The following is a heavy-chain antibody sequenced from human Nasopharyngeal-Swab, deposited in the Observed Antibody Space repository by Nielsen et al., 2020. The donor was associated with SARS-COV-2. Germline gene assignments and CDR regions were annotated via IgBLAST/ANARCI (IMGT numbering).Heavy chain of an antibody. J-gene: IGHJ6*03. D-gene: IGHD6-19*01. Sequence: GKSLKTSCAPSGFTFSSYGMHWVRQAPGKGLEWVAVISYDGSNKYYADSVKGRFTISRDNSKNTLYLQMNSLRAEDTAVYYCAKDITGYSSGWFYYYYYMDVWGKGTTVTVSS. CDR3: AKDITGYSSGWFYYYYYMDV. V-gene: IGHV3-30*18. CDR1: GFTFSSYG. CDR2: ISYDGSNK.